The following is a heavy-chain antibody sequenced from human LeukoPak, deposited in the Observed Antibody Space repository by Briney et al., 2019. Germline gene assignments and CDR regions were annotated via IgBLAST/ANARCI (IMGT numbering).Heavy chain of an antibody. D-gene: IGHD5-18*01. CDR1: GFTFSSYS. CDR3: ARGQDTAMVPFDY. V-gene: IGHV3-21*01. Sequence: GGSLRLSCAASGFTFSSYSMNWVHQAPGKGLEWVSSISSSSSYVYYADSVKGRFTISRDNAKNSLYLQMNSLRAEDTAVYYCARGQDTAMVPFDYWGQGTLVTVSS. J-gene: IGHJ4*02. CDR2: ISSSSSYV.